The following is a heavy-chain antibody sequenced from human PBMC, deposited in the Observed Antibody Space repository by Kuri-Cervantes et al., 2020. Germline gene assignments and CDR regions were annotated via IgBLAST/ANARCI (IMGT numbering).Heavy chain of an antibody. D-gene: IGHD4-23*01. CDR1: GFTFSSYW. Sequence: GGSLRLSCAASGFTFSSYWMSWVRQAPGKGLEWVANIKQDGSGKYYVDSVKGRFTISRDNAKNSLYLQMNSLRAEDTAVYYCAREGYGGIPDAFDIWGQGTMVTVSS. J-gene: IGHJ3*02. CDR2: IKQDGSGK. V-gene: IGHV3-7*01. CDR3: AREGYGGIPDAFDI.